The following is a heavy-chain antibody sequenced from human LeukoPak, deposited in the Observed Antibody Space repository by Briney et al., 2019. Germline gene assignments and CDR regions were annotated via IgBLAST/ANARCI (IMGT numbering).Heavy chain of an antibody. CDR1: GFTFSSYA. CDR2: ISYDGSNK. J-gene: IGHJ4*02. V-gene: IGHV3-30-3*01. CDR3: ARGFSNYYGSGTEGVEDY. D-gene: IGHD3-10*01. Sequence: GRSLRLSCAASGFTFSSYAMHWVRQAPGKGLEWVAVISYDGSNKYYADSVKGRFTISRDNSKNTLYLQMNSLRAEDTAVYYCARGFSNYYGSGTEGVEDYWGQGTLVTVSS.